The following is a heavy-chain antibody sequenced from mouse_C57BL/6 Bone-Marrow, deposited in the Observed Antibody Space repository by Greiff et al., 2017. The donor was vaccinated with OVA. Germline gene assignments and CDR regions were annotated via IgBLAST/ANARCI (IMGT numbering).Heavy chain of an antibody. D-gene: IGHD2-4*01. CDR3: ARVDYDGPSWFAY. CDR2: IYPSDSET. Sequence: QVQLKQPGAELVRPGSSVKLSCKASGYTFTSYWMDWVKQRPGQGLEWIGNIYPSDSETHYNQKFKDKATLTVDKSSSTAYMQLSSLTSEDSAVYYCARVDYDGPSWFAYWGQGTLVTVSA. V-gene: IGHV1-61*01. CDR1: GYTFTSYW. J-gene: IGHJ3*01.